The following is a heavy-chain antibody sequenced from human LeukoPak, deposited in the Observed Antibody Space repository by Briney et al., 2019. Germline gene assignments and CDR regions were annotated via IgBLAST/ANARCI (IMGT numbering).Heavy chain of an antibody. D-gene: IGHD3-3*01. CDR3: ARSPGYYDFWSGYYRIDAFDI. CDR2: IYYSGST. CDR1: GGSFSGYY. Sequence: SETLSLTCAVYGGSFSGYYWSWIRQPPGKGLEWIGYIYYSGSTNYNPSLKSRVTISVDTSKNQFSLKLSSVTAADTAVYYCARSPGYYDFWSGYYRIDAFDIWGQGTMVTVSS. V-gene: IGHV4-59*01. J-gene: IGHJ3*02.